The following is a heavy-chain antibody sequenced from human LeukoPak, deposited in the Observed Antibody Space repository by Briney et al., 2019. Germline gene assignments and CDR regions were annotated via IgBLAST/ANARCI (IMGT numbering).Heavy chain of an antibody. CDR2: INAGNGNT. CDR1: GYTFTSYA. J-gene: IGHJ6*02. Sequence: GASVKVSCKASGYTFTSYAMHWVRQAPGQRLEWMGWINAGNGNTKYSQKFQGRVTITRDTSASTAYMELSSLRSEDTAVYYCARDGMSMDFYYYYGMDVWGQGTTVTVSS. D-gene: IGHD3/OR15-3a*01. V-gene: IGHV1-3*01. CDR3: ARDGMSMDFYYYYGMDV.